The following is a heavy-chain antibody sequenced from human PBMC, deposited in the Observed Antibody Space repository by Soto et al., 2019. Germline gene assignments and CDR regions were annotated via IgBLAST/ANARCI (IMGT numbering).Heavy chain of an antibody. CDR2: IYHSVST. CDR1: GGSISSSNW. Sequence: PSETLSLTCAVSGGSISSSNWWSWVRQPPGKGLEWIGEIYHSVSTNYNPSLTRRVTISVDKSKNQFSLKLSSVTTADTAVYYCARGSAARQWDEYYGMDVWGQGTTVTVSS. V-gene: IGHV4-4*02. J-gene: IGHJ6*02. D-gene: IGHD6-6*01. CDR3: ARGSAARQWDEYYGMDV.